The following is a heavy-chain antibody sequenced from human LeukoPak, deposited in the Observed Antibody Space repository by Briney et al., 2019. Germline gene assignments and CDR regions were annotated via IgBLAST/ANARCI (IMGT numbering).Heavy chain of an antibody. CDR2: IYYSGST. J-gene: IGHJ6*02. CDR1: GGSISSYY. D-gene: IGHD5-18*01. CDR3: ARHGLHGVDTAFYYYGMDV. V-gene: IGHV4-59*08. Sequence: SETLSLTCTVSGGSISSYYWSWIRQPPGKGLGWIGYIYYSGSTNYNPSLKSRVTISVDTSKNQFSLKLSSVTAADTAVYYCARHGLHGVDTAFYYYGMDVWGQGTTVTVSS.